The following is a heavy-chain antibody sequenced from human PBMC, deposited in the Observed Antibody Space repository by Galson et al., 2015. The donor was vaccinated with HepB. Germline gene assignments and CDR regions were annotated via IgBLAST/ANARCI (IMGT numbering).Heavy chain of an antibody. J-gene: IGHJ6*03. CDR1: GFSLSTSGMS. V-gene: IGHV2-70*01. CDR2: IDWDDDK. Sequence: PALVKPTQTLTLTCTFSGFSLSTSGMSVSWIRQPPGKALEWLALIDWDDDKSYSTSLKTRLTISKDTSKNQVVLTMTSMEPVDTATYYCARSLGSGIDDYSSYYMGVWGKGTTVTVSS. CDR3: ARSLGSGIDDYSSYYMGV. D-gene: IGHD3-10*01.